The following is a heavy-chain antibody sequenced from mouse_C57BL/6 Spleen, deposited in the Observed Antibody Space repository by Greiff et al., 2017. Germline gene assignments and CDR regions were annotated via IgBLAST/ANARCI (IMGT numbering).Heavy chain of an antibody. D-gene: IGHD2-2*01. CDR3: GEGYYGYLDG. CDR1: GYAFSSSW. CDR2: IYPGDGDT. V-gene: IGHV1-82*01. J-gene: IGHJ1*03. Sequence: QVQLQQSGPELVKPGASVKISCKASGYAFSSSWMNWVKQRPGKGLEWIGRIYPGDGDTNYNGKFKGKATLTADKSSSTAYMQLSSLTSEDSAVYFCGEGYYGYLDGWGTGTTVTVSS.